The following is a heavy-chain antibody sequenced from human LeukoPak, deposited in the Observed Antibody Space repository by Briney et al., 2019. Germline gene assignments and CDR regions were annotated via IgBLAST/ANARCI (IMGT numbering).Heavy chain of an antibody. CDR1: GFTFSSYA. J-gene: IGHJ4*02. Sequence: GGSLRLSCAASGFTFSSYALSWVRQAPGKGLEWVSTIYSGGTTYYADSVMGRFTISRHNSRNTLYLQMNSLRAEDTAVYYCARVDTVMAYYFDLWGQGTLVTVSS. D-gene: IGHD5-18*01. CDR3: ARVDTVMAYYFDL. CDR2: IYSGGTT. V-gene: IGHV3-53*04.